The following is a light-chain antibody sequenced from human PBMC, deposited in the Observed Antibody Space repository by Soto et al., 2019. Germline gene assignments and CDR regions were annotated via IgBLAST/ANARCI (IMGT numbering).Light chain of an antibody. CDR1: QSVSNY. J-gene: IGKJ5*01. CDR2: GAS. Sequence: EIVLTQSPGTLSLSPGERATLYCRASQSVSNYLAWYQQKPGQSPMLLIYGASSRATGIPDRFSGSGSGTDFTLTISRLEPEDFAVYYCQQYDTSPVTFGQGTRLEIK. V-gene: IGKV3-20*01. CDR3: QQYDTSPVT.